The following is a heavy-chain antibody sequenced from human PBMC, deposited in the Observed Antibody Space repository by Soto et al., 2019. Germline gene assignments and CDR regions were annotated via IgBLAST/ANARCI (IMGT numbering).Heavy chain of an antibody. D-gene: IGHD2-15*01. CDR1: GGSFSGYY. CDR2: INHSGST. Sequence: SETLSLTCAVYGGSFSGYYWSWIRQPPGKGLEWIGEINHSGSTNYNPSLKSRVTISVDTSKNQFSLKLSSVTAADTAVYYCARARVVVAATFPDRRYKSRYYFDYWGQGTLVTVSS. CDR3: ARARVVVAATFPDRRYKSRYYFDY. J-gene: IGHJ4*02. V-gene: IGHV4-34*01.